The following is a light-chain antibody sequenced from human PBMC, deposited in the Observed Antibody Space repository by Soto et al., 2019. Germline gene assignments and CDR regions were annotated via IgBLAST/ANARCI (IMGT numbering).Light chain of an antibody. V-gene: IGKV3-15*01. CDR1: QGVSRK. CDR3: QHYNNWPPWT. Sequence: DIVMTQSPATLSVAPGERVTFSCRASQGVSRKLAWYQHKPGQAPRLLIYGASIRATGIPARFSGSGSGTEFTLTISTLQSEDFAIYYCQHYNNWPPWTFGQGTKVDIK. CDR2: GAS. J-gene: IGKJ1*01.